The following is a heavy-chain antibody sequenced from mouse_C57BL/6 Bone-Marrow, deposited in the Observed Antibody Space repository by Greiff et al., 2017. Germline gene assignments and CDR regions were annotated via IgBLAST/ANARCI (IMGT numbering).Heavy chain of an antibody. CDR3: ARRSDY. CDR1: GYTFTSYW. Sequence: QVQLQQPGAELVRPGTSVKLSCKASGYTFTSYWMHWVKQRPGQGLEWIGVIDPSDSYTKSKQKFKGNATWTVDTSSSTAYMQLSSLTSEDSAVYYCARRSDYWGQGTTLTVSS. CDR2: IDPSDSYT. V-gene: IGHV1-59*01. J-gene: IGHJ2*01.